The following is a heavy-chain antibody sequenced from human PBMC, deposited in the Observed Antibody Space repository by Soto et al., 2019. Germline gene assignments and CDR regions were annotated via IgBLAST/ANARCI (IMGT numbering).Heavy chain of an antibody. Sequence: QVQLVQSGAEVKKPGSSVKVSCKASGGTFSSYAISWVRQAPGQGLEWMGGIIPIFGTANYAQKFQGRVTITADESRSTAYMVRSSLRSEDTAVYYCARDYGAYERLAFVPWGQGTMGTVSS. D-gene: IGHD4-17*01. CDR3: ARDYGAYERLAFVP. CDR2: IIPIFGTA. J-gene: IGHJ5*02. V-gene: IGHV1-69*12. CDR1: GGTFSSYA.